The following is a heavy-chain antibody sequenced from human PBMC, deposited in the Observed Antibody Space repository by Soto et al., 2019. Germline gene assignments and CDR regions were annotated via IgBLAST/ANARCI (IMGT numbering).Heavy chain of an antibody. CDR3: AKAERLYDYVWGSYRAPYFDY. Sequence: GGSLRLSCAASGFTFSSYAMSWVRQAPGKGLEWVSAISGSGGSTYYADSVKGRFTISRDNSKNTLYLQMNSLRAEDTAVYYCAKAERLYDYVWGSYRAPYFDYWGQGTLVTVSS. V-gene: IGHV3-23*01. CDR1: GFTFSSYA. D-gene: IGHD3-16*02. CDR2: ISGSGGST. J-gene: IGHJ4*02.